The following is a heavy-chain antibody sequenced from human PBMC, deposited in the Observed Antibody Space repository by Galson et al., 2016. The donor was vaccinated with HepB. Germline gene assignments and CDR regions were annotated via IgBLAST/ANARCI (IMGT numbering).Heavy chain of an antibody. CDR3: ASDRGSDWYFDL. CDR2: ITSRSKTI. Sequence: SLRLSCAGSGFSFTNYSMNWVRQAPGKGLEWLSYITSRSKTIYYADSVKGRFTISRDNAKSSLYLQMDNLKDEDTAVYYCASDRGSDWYFDLWGRGTLVTVSS. J-gene: IGHJ2*01. D-gene: IGHD3-10*01. V-gene: IGHV3-48*02. CDR1: GFSFTNYS.